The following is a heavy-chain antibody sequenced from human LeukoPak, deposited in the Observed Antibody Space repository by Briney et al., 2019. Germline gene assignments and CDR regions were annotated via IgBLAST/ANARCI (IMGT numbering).Heavy chain of an antibody. Sequence: SETLSLTCTVSGGSISSYYWSWIRQPPGKGLEWIGYIYNSGSTNYNPSLKSRVTISVDTSKNQFSLKLRSVTAADTAVYYCARRPTVTTFFDYWGQGTLVTVSS. J-gene: IGHJ4*02. V-gene: IGHV4-59*01. D-gene: IGHD4-17*01. CDR3: ARRPTVTTFFDY. CDR2: IYNSGST. CDR1: GGSISSYY.